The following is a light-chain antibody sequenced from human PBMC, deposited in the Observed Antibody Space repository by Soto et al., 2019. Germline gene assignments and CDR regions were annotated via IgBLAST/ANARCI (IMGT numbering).Light chain of an antibody. CDR2: DAS. J-gene: IGKJ1*01. CDR1: QSISSW. V-gene: IGKV1-5*01. CDR3: QQYNSYSRT. Sequence: DIQMTQSPXTXSXXXGXXXPXXCRASQSISSWLAWDQQKPGKAPKLLIYDASSLESGVPSRFSGSGSGTEFTLTISSLQPDDFATYYCQQYNSYSRTFGQGTKV.